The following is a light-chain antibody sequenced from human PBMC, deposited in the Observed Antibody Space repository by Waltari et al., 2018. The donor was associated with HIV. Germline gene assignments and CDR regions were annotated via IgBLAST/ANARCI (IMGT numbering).Light chain of an antibody. V-gene: IGLV3-10*01. Sequence: SYELIQPSSVSVSPGQTARISCSGDALPKKFVYWYHQKSGQAPVLVIYEDNKRPSGIPERFSASSSGTVATFIITGAQVDDEGDYYCCSTDTSGNHWVFGGGT. CDR1: ALPKKF. CDR2: EDN. J-gene: IGLJ3*02. CDR3: CSTDTSGNHWV.